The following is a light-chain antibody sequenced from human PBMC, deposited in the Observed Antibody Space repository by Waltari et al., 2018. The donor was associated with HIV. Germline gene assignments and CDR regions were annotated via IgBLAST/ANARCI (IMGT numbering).Light chain of an antibody. V-gene: IGKV1-39*01. Sequence: DIQMTQSPSSLSASVGASVTMTCRSSQTIGSRLNWYQHRPGKAPELLIYAANTLKSGLPSRFSGSGSGTDFTLTITNLEPEDFVTYYCQQSYSAPLTFGPGTKVDI. CDR1: QTIGSR. CDR2: AAN. CDR3: QQSYSAPLT. J-gene: IGKJ3*01.